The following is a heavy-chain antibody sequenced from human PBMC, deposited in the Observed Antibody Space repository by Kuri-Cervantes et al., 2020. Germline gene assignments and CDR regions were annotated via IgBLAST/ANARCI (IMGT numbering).Heavy chain of an antibody. CDR1: GFTFSDYS. CDR3: AREPLIPTPPLDL. Sequence: GGSLRLSCAASGFTFSDYSMNWVRQAPGKGLECLSSISSSSSYIYYADSVKGRFTISRDNAKNSLYLQMNSLRAEDTAVYYCAREPLIPTPPLDLWGRGTLVTVSS. J-gene: IGHJ2*01. D-gene: IGHD2-2*01. V-gene: IGHV3-21*01. CDR2: ISSSSSYI.